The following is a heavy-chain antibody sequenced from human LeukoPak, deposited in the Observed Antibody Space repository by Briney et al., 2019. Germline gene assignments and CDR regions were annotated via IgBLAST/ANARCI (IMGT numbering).Heavy chain of an antibody. J-gene: IGHJ4*02. CDR1: GGSISSSSYY. D-gene: IGHD3-10*01. CDR3: AKGSGPGHHFDY. Sequence: PSETLSLTCTVSGGSISSSSYYWGWIRQPPGKGLEWVSAISGSGGSTYYADSVKGRFTISRDNSKNTLYLQMNSLRAEDTAVYYCAKGSGPGHHFDYWGQGTLVTVSS. CDR2: ISGSGGST. V-gene: IGHV3-23*01.